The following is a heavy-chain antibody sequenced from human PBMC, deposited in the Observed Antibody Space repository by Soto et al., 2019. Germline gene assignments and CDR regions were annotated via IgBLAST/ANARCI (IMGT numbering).Heavy chain of an antibody. D-gene: IGHD7-27*01. CDR2: ISAYNGNT. J-gene: IGHJ4*02. CDR3: ARDLTPADY. V-gene: IGHV1-18*01. CDR1: GYTFTSYG. Sequence: QVQLVQSGAEVKKPGASVKVSCKASGYTFTSYGISWVRQAPGQGLEWMGWISAYNGNTNYAQKLQGRVTMTPDTSTPPAYMELRILRSDDSAVYYCARDLTPADYWGQGTLVTVSS.